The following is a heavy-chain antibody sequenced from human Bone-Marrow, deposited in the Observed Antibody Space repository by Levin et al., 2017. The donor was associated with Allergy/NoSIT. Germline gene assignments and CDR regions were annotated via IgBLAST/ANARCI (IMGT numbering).Heavy chain of an antibody. Sequence: SETLSLTCTVSGGSINTYYDYWAWIRQRPGKGLEWIGYIYDTDNTQYNPSLKSRVTISVDRTKNQFSLNLTSFTAADTAVYYCARDPENEPNDACDIWGQGIMVTVSS. CDR2: IYDTDNT. D-gene: IGHD1-1*01. J-gene: IGHJ3*02. CDR1: GGSINTYYDY. CDR3: ARDPENEPNDACDI. V-gene: IGHV4-31*03.